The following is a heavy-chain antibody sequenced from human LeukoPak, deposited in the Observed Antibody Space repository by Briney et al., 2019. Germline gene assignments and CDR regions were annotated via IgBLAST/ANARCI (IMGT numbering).Heavy chain of an antibody. V-gene: IGHV4-34*01. Sequence: PSETLSLTCAVSGGSFSGYYWSWIRQPPGKGLEWIGETNHSGSTNYNPSLKSRVTISVDTSKKQFSLKLSFVTGAGTAVYYCARAKALGYCSGGSCYPRGFDPWGQGTLVTVSS. CDR1: GGSFSGYY. J-gene: IGHJ5*02. CDR3: ARAKALGYCSGGSCYPRGFDP. CDR2: TNHSGST. D-gene: IGHD2-15*01.